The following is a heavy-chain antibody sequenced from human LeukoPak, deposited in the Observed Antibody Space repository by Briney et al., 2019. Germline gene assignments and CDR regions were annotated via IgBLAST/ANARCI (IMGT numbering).Heavy chain of an antibody. CDR3: ARVTYNGYQHFNY. CDR2: IHHRGTT. J-gene: IGHJ4*02. Sequence: PSETLSLTCIVSGGSISTNTYYWGWIRLPPGKGLEWIGEIHHRGTTYYNPSLRSRVTISVDTSKNQFSLRLTSVTAADTAVYYCARVTYNGYQHFNYWGQGNLVTVS. CDR1: GGSISTNTYY. V-gene: IGHV4-39*07. D-gene: IGHD3-10*01.